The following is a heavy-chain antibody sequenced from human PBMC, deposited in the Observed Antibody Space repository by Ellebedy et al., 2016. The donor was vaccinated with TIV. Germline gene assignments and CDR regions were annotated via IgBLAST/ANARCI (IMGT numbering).Heavy chain of an antibody. CDR2: LLTDGLEK. D-gene: IGHD6-19*01. CDR1: GFSLSDYG. Sequence: GESLKISCVASGFSLSDYGMHWVRQAPGKGLEWVTILLTDGLEKYYGDSVKGRFTISRDNSMTTLYLEMNSLRAEDTAVYYCARDLDKSSGWYGGAAYWGQGTLVTVSS. CDR3: ARDLDKSSGWYGGAAY. J-gene: IGHJ4*02. V-gene: IGHV3-33*01.